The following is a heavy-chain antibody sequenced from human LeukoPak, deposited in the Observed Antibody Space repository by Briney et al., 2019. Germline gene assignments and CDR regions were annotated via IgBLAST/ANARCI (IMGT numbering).Heavy chain of an antibody. CDR1: GYTFTGYY. CDR3: ARGGYYYDSSGYYFDY. Sequence: ASVKVSCKASGYTFTGYYMHWVRQAPGQGLEWMGWFNPDSGGTNYAQKFQGRVTMTRDTSISTAYMELSRLRSDDTAVYYCARGGYYYDSSGYYFDYWGQGTLVTVSS. J-gene: IGHJ4*02. V-gene: IGHV1-2*02. CDR2: FNPDSGGT. D-gene: IGHD3-22*01.